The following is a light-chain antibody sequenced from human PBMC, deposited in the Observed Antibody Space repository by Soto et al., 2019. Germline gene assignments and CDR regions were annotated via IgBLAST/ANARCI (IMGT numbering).Light chain of an antibody. CDR2: GAS. Sequence: ETVMTQSPVTLSVSPGERATLSCRASQSVAINLAWYQQRPGQAPRLLIYGASTRATGIPARFSGSGSGTEFTLTISSLQSEDFAVYYCQQYGYSPITFGQGTRLEIK. J-gene: IGKJ5*01. CDR3: QQYGYSPIT. V-gene: IGKV3-15*01. CDR1: QSVAIN.